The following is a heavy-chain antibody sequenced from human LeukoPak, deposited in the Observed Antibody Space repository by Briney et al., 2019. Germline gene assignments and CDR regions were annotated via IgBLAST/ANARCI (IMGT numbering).Heavy chain of an antibody. Sequence: SETLSLTCTVSGGSISSGSYYWGWIRQPPGKGLEWIGSVSYTRSTYYNPSLKSEVTISVGTSKNQFSLKVRSVTAADAAVYYCGRQEGICSGGGCHHYLATWGQGTMVTVSS. CDR2: VSYTRST. CDR3: GRQEGICSGGGCHHYLAT. CDR1: GGSISSGSYY. J-gene: IGHJ3*02. V-gene: IGHV4-39*01. D-gene: IGHD2-15*01.